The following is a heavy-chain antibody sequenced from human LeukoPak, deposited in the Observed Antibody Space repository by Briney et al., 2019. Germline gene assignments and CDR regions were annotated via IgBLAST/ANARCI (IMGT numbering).Heavy chain of an antibody. Sequence: PSETLSLTCAVYGGPFSDHYWNWIRQPPGKGLEWIGEINYSGTTNYNASLKSRVTISVDTSKNHFSLKLNSMTAADTAVYYCARKASHFSYGLRAIDYWGQRILVTVSS. D-gene: IGHD5-18*01. J-gene: IGHJ4*02. CDR2: INYSGTT. V-gene: IGHV4-34*01. CDR3: ARKASHFSYGLRAIDY. CDR1: GGPFSDHY.